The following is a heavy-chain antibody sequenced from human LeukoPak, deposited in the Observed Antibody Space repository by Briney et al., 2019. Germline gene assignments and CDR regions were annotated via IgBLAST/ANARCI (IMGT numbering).Heavy chain of an antibody. CDR2: ISSSSSYI. Sequence: PGGSLRLSCAASGFTFSSYSMNWVRQAPGKGLEWVSSISSSSSYIYYADSVKGRFTISRDNAKNSLYLQMNSLRAEDMALYYCAKTVRGIGIQPHALGGYFDYWGQGTLVTVSS. J-gene: IGHJ4*02. CDR3: AKTVRGIGIQPHALGGYFDY. CDR1: GFTFSSYS. V-gene: IGHV3-21*04. D-gene: IGHD5-18*01.